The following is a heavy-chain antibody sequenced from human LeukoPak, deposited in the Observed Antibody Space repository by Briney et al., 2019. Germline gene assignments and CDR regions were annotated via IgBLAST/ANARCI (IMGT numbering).Heavy chain of an antibody. CDR1: GFTFSSYG. CDR3: AREGPRGNSQFDY. V-gene: IGHV3-33*01. CDR2: IWYDGSNK. J-gene: IGHJ4*02. D-gene: IGHD2/OR15-2a*01. Sequence: GRSLRLSCAASGFTFSSYGMHWVRQAPGKGLEWVALIWYDGSNKYYTDSVKGRLTISRDNSKNTLYLQMDSLRAEDTAIYYCAREGPRGNSQFDYWGQGTPVTVSS.